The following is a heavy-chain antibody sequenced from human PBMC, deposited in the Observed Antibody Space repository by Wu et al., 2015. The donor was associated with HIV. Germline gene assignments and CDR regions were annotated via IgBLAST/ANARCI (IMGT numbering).Heavy chain of an antibody. CDR2: INPLFGTT. Sequence: QVQLVQSGAEVKKPGASMKVTCKASGDGFTSYAVSWVRQAPGQGLEWMGGINPLFGTTRHAQKFQDRITITTDEAKTIVYLELDSLRSDDTAVYYCARNTDSVATSLYSLGVWGQGTTVTVSS. V-gene: IGHV1-69*01. CDR1: GDGFTSYA. D-gene: IGHD6-19*01. J-gene: IGHJ6*02. CDR3: ARNTDSVATSLYSLGV.